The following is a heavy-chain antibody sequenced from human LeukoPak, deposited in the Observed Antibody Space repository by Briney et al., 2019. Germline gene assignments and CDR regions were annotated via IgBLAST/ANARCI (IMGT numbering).Heavy chain of an antibody. CDR3: ARISRAFDI. Sequence: PSETLSLTCSVSGGSISSFFWSWIRQPPGKGLDWIGYIFYSGSTNYNPSLKSRVTISVDTSKNQFSLKLSSVTAADTAVYYCARISRAFDIWGQGTMVTVSS. J-gene: IGHJ3*02. D-gene: IGHD2-2*01. CDR1: GGSISSFF. V-gene: IGHV4-59*01. CDR2: IFYSGST.